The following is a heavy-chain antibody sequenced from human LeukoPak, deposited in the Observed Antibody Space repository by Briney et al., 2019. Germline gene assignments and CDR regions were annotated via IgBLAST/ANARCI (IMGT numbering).Heavy chain of an antibody. J-gene: IGHJ4*02. CDR1: GFTFSNYA. V-gene: IGHV3-23*01. CDR2: ITGSGSGI. D-gene: IGHD3-9*01. CDR3: AKWGDYDVLTGYYVSDY. Sequence: PGASLRLSCAASGFTFSNYAMSWVRQAPGKGLEWVSAITGSGSGIYYADSMKSRFTISRDNSKNTLYLQINSPRAEDTAVYYCAKWGDYDVLTGYYVSDYWGQGTLVTVSS.